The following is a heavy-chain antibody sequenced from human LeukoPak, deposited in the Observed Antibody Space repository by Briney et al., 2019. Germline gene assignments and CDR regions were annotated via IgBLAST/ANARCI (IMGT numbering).Heavy chain of an antibody. CDR2: IIPIFGTA. D-gene: IGHD2-15*01. CDR3: ARDSSLPFDY. Sequence: GASVKVSCKASGGTFSSYAISWVRQAPGQGFEWMGGIIPIFGTASYAQKFQGRVTITADESTSTAYMELSSLRSEDTAVYYCARDSSLPFDYWGQGTLVTVSS. V-gene: IGHV1-69*13. CDR1: GGTFSSYA. J-gene: IGHJ4*02.